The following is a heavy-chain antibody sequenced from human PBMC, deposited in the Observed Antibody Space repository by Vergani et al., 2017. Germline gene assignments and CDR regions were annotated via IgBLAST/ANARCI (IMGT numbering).Heavy chain of an antibody. J-gene: IGHJ3*01. Sequence: QLLESGGGLIQPGGSQRLSCAASGFTFNSYAMTWVRQAPGKGLEWVSGINNNGGSTYYAASVKGRFTISRDNSKNTLYLQMTDLRAEDTATYYCAKVCGSTSCPYGGGAFDVWGHGTMVTVSS. D-gene: IGHD2-2*01. CDR3: AKVCGSTSCPYGGGAFDV. CDR1: GFTFNSYA. CDR2: INNNGGST. V-gene: IGHV3-23*01.